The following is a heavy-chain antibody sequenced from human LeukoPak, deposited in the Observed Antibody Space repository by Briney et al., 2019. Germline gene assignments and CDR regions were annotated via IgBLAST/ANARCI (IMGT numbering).Heavy chain of an antibody. J-gene: IGHJ6*02. CDR3: ARDGGRWLSPDYYYGMDV. CDR1: GFTFSSYS. CDR2: ISSSSSYI. V-gene: IGHV3-21*01. Sequence: PGGSLRLSCAASGFTFSSYSMNWVRQAPGKGLEWVSSISSSSSYIYYADSVKGRFTISRDNAKNSLYLQVSSLRAEDTAVYYCARDGGRWLSPDYYYGMDVWGQGTTVTVSS. D-gene: IGHD6-19*01.